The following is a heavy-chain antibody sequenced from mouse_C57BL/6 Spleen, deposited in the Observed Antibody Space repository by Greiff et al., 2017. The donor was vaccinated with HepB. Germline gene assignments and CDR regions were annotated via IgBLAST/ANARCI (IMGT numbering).Heavy chain of an antibody. J-gene: IGHJ2*01. V-gene: IGHV14-4*01. CDR3: TTFGKGYFDY. Sequence: EVQLQQSGAELVRPGASVKLSCTASGFNIKDDYMHWVKQRPEQGLEWIGWIDPENGDTEYASKFQGKATITADTSSNTAYLQLSSLTSEDTAVYYWTTFGKGYFDYWGQGTTLTVSS. D-gene: IGHD2-1*01. CDR2: IDPENGDT. CDR1: GFNIKDDY.